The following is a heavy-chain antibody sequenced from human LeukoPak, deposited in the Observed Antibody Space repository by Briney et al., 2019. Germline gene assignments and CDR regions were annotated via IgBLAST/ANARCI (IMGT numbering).Heavy chain of an antibody. V-gene: IGHV3-11*01. D-gene: IGHD2-8*01. CDR2: ISSSGSTI. CDR1: GFTFSDYY. Sequence: GGSLRLSCAASGFTFSDYYMSWIRQAPGKGLEWVSYISSSGSTIYYADSVKGRFTISRDNAKNSLYLQMNSLRAEDTAVYYYARDPKTNMFDYWGQGTLVTVSS. CDR3: ARDPKTNMFDY. J-gene: IGHJ4*02.